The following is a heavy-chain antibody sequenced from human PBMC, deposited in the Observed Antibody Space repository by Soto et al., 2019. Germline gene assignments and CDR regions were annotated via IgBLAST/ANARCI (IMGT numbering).Heavy chain of an antibody. CDR3: AGEPLRGIFRGVINHFDY. J-gene: IGHJ4*02. Sequence: QVQLQESGPGLVKPSETLSLTCTVSGGSISSYYWSWIRQPAGKGLEWIGRIYTSGSTNYNPSLTRRVTLSVDTSNTQCSLKLSSVTAADTAVYDCAGEPLRGIFRGVINHFDYWGQGTLVTVSS. CDR2: IYTSGST. V-gene: IGHV4-4*07. D-gene: IGHD3-10*01. CDR1: GGSISSYY.